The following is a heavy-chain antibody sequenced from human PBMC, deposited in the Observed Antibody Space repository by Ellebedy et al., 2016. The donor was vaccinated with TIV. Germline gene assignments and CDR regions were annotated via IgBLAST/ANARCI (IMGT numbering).Heavy chain of an antibody. Sequence: ASVKVSCKASGYTFTSYGISWVRQAPGQGLEWMGWISAYNGNTNYAQKLQGRVTMTTDTSTSTAYMELSSLRSEDTAVYYCATPGQGGDSYYYGMDVWGQGTTVTVSS. CDR3: ATPGQGGDSYYYGMDV. D-gene: IGHD2-21*02. CDR1: GYTFTSYG. V-gene: IGHV1-18*01. J-gene: IGHJ6*02. CDR2: ISAYNGNT.